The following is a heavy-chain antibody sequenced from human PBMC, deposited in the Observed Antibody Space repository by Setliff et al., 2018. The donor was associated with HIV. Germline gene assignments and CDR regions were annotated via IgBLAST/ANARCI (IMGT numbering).Heavy chain of an antibody. CDR1: GGSINSRY. V-gene: IGHV4-4*07. Sequence: PSETLSLTCTVSGGSINSRYWSWIRQPAGKRLECFGHIYTSGSANYNPSLKSRVTLSIATSKNQFSLKLSSVTAADTAVYSCARGPGAATGEAFDIWGPGTMVTVSS. J-gene: IGHJ3*02. CDR3: ARGPGAATGEAFDI. CDR2: IYTSGSA. D-gene: IGHD7-27*01.